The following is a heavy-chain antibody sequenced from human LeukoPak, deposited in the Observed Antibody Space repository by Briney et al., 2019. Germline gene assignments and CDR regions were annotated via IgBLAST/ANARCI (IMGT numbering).Heavy chain of an antibody. V-gene: IGHV3-23*01. CDR1: GFTFNTYA. Sequence: GGSLRLSCAASGFTFNTYAMSWVRQAPGKGLEWVSSISNTGGSTYHADSVKGRFTISRDNSRNTLYLQMNSLRAEDTAVYYCAKGERPTRNPRGLFASYSEGFYFDYWGQGTLVTVSS. J-gene: IGHJ4*02. CDR2: ISNTGGST. CDR3: AKGERPTRNPRGLFASYSEGFYFDY. D-gene: IGHD1-26*01.